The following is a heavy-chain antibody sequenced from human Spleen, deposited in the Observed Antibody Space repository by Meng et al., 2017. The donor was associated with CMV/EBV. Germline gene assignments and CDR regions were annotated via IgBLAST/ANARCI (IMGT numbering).Heavy chain of an antibody. Sequence: ESLKISCAASGFTFSIYAMSWIRQPPGKGLEWIGEINHSGSTNYNPSLKSRVTISVDTSKNQFSLKLSSVTAADTAVYYCARGSETLQVFGVVLDYWGQGTLVTVSS. J-gene: IGHJ4*02. D-gene: IGHD3-3*01. CDR2: INHSGST. CDR1: GFTFSIYA. CDR3: ARGSETLQVFGVVLDY. V-gene: IGHV4-34*01.